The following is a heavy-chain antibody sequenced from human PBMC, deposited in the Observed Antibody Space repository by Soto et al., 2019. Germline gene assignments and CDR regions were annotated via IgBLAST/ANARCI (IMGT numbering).Heavy chain of an antibody. CDR3: ATDRQRVGATAFDY. D-gene: IGHD1-26*01. J-gene: IGHJ4*02. Sequence: QVQMVESGGGVVQPGRSLRLSCAAYGFNFSTYGMHWVRQAPGKGLEWVAVISFDSVNKFYGDSVKCRFTISRDNSKNTLYLQMNCLSTEDTAVYYCATDRQRVGATAFDYCGQGTLVTVS. CDR1: GFNFSTYG. CDR2: ISFDSVNK. V-gene: IGHV3-30*03.